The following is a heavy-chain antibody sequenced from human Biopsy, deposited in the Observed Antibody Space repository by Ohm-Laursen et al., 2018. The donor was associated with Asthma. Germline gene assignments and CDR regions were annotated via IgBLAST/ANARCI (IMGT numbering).Heavy chain of an antibody. CDR2: IIPIVGTT. V-gene: IGHV1-69*13. CDR1: GGTFSSDA. J-gene: IGHJ2*01. D-gene: IGHD3-16*01. CDR3: ARDQGDFWFFDL. Sequence: ASVKVSCKASGGTFSSDAIGWVRQAPGQGLEWTGGIIPIVGTTAYAQKFQGRVTITADEATSTAYMELSSLRSEDTAVYYCARDQGDFWFFDLWGRGSLVTVSS.